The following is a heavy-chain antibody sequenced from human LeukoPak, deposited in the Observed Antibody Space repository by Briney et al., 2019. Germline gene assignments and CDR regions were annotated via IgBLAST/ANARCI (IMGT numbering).Heavy chain of an antibody. J-gene: IGHJ4*02. CDR2: IYYSGST. CDR3: ARHGIVDSSRKYYFDY. Sequence: SETLSLTCTVSGGSISTYYWSWIRQPPGKGLEWIGYIYYSGSTSYNPSLKSRVTISVDTSKNQFSLDLSSVTAADTAVYYCARHGIVDSSRKYYFDYWGQGTLVTVSS. V-gene: IGHV4-59*08. D-gene: IGHD6-13*01. CDR1: GGSISTYY.